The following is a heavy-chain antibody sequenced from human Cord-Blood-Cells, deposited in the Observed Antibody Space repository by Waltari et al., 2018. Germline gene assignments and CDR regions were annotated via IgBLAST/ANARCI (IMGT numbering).Heavy chain of an antibody. CDR2: IYHSGST. CDR1: GYSISSGYY. J-gene: IGHJ5*02. CDR3: ASGVVVPANYWFDP. D-gene: IGHD2-2*01. Sequence: QVQLQESGPGLVKPSETLSLTCTVSGYSISSGYYWGWIRQPPGKGLEWIGSIYHSGSTYYNPSLKSRVTISVDTSKNQSSLKLSSVTAADTAVYYCASGVVVPANYWFDPWGQGTLVTVSS. V-gene: IGHV4-38-2*02.